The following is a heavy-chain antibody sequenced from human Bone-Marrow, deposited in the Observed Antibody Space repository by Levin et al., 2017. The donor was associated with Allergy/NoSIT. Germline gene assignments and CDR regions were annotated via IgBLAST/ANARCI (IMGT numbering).Heavy chain of an antibody. CDR1: GGSISSSTYS. V-gene: IGHV4-39*01. Sequence: PSETLSLTCSVSGGSISSSTYSWGWIRQPPGKGLEWIRNVYYTGSTHYNPSLKSRVTISADTSKNQFSLKLSSVTAADTAVYYCARAPYYGPARPYQSDYWGQGTLVTVSS. D-gene: IGHD3-10*01. CDR2: VYYTGST. J-gene: IGHJ4*02. CDR3: ARAPYYGPARPYQSDY.